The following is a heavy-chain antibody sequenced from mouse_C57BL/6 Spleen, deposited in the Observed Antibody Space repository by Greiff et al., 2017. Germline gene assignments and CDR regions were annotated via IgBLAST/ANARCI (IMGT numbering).Heavy chain of an antibody. J-gene: IGHJ3*01. D-gene: IGHD6-1*01. Sequence: LQQSGASVKISCKASGYAFSSYWMNWVKQRPGKGLEWIGQIYPGDGDTNYNGKFKGKATLTADKSSSTAYMQLSSLTSEDSAVYFCARGSAAWFAYWGQGTLVTVSA. CDR3: ARGSAAWFAY. V-gene: IGHV1-80*01. CDR2: IYPGDGDT. CDR1: GYAFSSYW.